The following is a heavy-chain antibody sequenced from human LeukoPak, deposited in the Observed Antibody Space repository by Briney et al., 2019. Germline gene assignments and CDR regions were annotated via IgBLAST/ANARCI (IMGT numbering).Heavy chain of an antibody. V-gene: IGHV3-21*01. CDR1: GFTFSSYS. CDR3: ARAVYYDSSGPYY. D-gene: IGHD3-22*01. CDR2: ISSSSSYI. Sequence: GGPLRLSCAASGFTFSSYSMNWVRQAPGKGLEWVSSISSSSSYIYYADSVKGRFTISRDNAKNSLYLQMNSLRAEDTAVYYCARAVYYDSSGPYYWGQGTLVTVSS. J-gene: IGHJ4*02.